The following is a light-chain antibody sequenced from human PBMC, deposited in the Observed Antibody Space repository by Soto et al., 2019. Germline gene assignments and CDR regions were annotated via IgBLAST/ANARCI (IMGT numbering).Light chain of an antibody. V-gene: IGLV2-14*03. CDR1: SSDIGDYKY. Sequence: QSVLTQPASVSGSPGQSITISCTGTSSDIGDYKYVSWYQQHPGNPPKLIIYDVSDRPSGVSNRFSGSKSGNTASLTISGLQAEDEANYYCSSCTITSAYWVFGGGTKLTVL. CDR3: SSCTITSAYWV. CDR2: DVS. J-gene: IGLJ3*02.